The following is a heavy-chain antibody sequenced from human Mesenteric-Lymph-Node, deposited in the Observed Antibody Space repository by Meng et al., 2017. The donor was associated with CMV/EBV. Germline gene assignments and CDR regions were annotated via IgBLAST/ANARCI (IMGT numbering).Heavy chain of an antibody. J-gene: IGHJ4*02. Sequence: GESLKISCAASGFTFSSYWMTWVRQAPGKGLDWVAFIQYDGSNKYYADSVKGRFTISRDNSKNTLYLQMNSLRAEDTAIYYCAKDHVTKSGSYYFSDYWGQGTLVTVSS. CDR3: AKDHVTKSGSYYFSDY. D-gene: IGHD1-26*01. CDR2: IQYDGSNK. V-gene: IGHV3-30*02. CDR1: GFTFSSYW.